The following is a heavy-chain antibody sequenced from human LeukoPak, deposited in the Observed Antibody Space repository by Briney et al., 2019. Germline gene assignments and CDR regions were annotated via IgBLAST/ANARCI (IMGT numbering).Heavy chain of an antibody. CDR3: AKGGGRGDYDLTGRFSTHFDS. J-gene: IGHJ4*02. CDR1: GFTFSSYA. Sequence: GGSLGLSCAASGFTFSSYAMSWVRQAPGKGLEWVSAISGSGGSTYYADSVKGRFTISRDNSKNTLYLQMNSLRGEDTAVYFCAKGGGRGDYDLTGRFSTHFDSWGQGTPVIVSS. V-gene: IGHV3-23*01. CDR2: ISGSGGST. D-gene: IGHD4-17*01.